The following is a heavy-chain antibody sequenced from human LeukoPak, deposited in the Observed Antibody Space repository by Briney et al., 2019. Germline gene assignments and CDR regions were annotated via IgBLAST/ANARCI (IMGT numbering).Heavy chain of an antibody. V-gene: IGHV1-46*01. CDR3: ARDSQAAARGYYFDY. J-gene: IGHJ4*02. CDR1: GYTFTSYY. CDR2: INPSGGST. D-gene: IGHD6-13*01. Sequence: GASVKVSCKASGYTFTSYYMHWVRQAPGQGLEWMGIINPSGGSTSYAQKFQGRVTMTRDTSTSTVYMELSSLRSEDTAVYYCARDSQAAARGYYFDYWGQGTLVTVSS.